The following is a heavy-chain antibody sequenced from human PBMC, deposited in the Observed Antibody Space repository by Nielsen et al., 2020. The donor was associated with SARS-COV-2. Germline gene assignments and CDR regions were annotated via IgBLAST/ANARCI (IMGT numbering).Heavy chain of an antibody. CDR3: ASLYYYGSGSYWVDY. V-gene: IGHV3-9*01. D-gene: IGHD3-10*01. J-gene: IGHJ4*02. CDR2: ISWNSGSI. CDR1: GFTFDDYA. Sequence: SLKTSCAASGFTFDDYAMHWVRQAPGKGLEWVSGISWNSGSIGYADSVKGRFTISRDNSKNTLYLQVSGLRAEDTAIYYCASLYYYGSGSYWVDYWGQGTLVTVSS.